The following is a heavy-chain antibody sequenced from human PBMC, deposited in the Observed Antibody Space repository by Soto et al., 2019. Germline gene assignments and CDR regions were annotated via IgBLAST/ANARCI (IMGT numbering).Heavy chain of an antibody. D-gene: IGHD1-26*01. CDR2: ISAYNGNT. V-gene: IGHV1-18*01. Sequence: GASVKASCKASGFTFTCYARSWLRQAPGQGLEWMGWISAYNGNTNYAQKLQGRVTMTTDTSTSTAYMELSSLTSEDTAIYYCARDDSGYSGSHYIDYFNFWGQGTLVIGSS. CDR3: ARDDSGYSGSHYIDYFNF. CDR1: GFTFTCYA. J-gene: IGHJ4*02.